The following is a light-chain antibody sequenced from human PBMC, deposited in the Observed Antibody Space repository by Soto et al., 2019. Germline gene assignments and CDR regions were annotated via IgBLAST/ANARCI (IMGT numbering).Light chain of an antibody. CDR1: QSLIYSDGNTY. CDR3: MQATHWPLT. CDR2: QVS. J-gene: IGKJ4*01. V-gene: IGKV2-30*01. Sequence: DVVMIQSPLSLPVTLGQPASISCRSSQSLIYSDGNTYLNWFQQRPGQSPRRLIYQVSNRDSGVPDRFSGSVSGTDFTLQISRVEAEDVVIYYCMQATHWPLTFGGGTKVEIK.